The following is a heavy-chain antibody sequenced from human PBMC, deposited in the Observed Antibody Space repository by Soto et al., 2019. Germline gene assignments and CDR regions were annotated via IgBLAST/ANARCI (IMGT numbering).Heavy chain of an antibody. CDR3: AKCVWPPIAAAGTAHYYYGMDV. V-gene: IGHV3-9*01. CDR2: ISWNSGSI. CDR1: GFTFDDYA. J-gene: IGHJ6*02. D-gene: IGHD6-13*01. Sequence: GGSLRLSCAASGFTFDDYAMHWVRQAPGKGLEWVSGISWNSGSIGYADSVKGRFTISRDNAKNSLYLQMNSLRAEDTALYYCAKCVWPPIAAAGTAHYYYGMDVWGQGTTVTVSS.